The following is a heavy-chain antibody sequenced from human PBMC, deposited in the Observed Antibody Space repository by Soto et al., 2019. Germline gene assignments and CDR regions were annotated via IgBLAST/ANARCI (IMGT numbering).Heavy chain of an antibody. D-gene: IGHD2-2*01. V-gene: IGHV1-69*13. CDR3: ARGGGDIVVVPAAIASPYYYGMDV. CDR1: GGTFSSYA. CDR2: IIPIFGTA. Sequence: GASVKVSCKASGGTFSSYAISWVRQAPGQGLEWMGGIIPIFGTANYAQKFQGRVTITADESTSTAYMELSSLRSEDTAVYYCARGGGDIVVVPAAIASPYYYGMDVWGQGTTVTVSS. J-gene: IGHJ6*02.